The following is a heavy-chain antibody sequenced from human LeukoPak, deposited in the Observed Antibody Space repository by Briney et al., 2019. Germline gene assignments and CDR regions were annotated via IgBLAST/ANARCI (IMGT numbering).Heavy chain of an antibody. CDR3: ATRSGSGDYYFDY. Sequence: ASAKVSCKVSGYTLTELSMHWVRQAPGKGLEWMGGFDPEDGETIYAQKFQGRVTMTEDTSTDTAYMELSSLRSEDTAVYYCATRSGSGDYYFDYWGQGTLVTVSS. D-gene: IGHD4-17*01. CDR2: FDPEDGET. V-gene: IGHV1-24*01. CDR1: GYTLTELS. J-gene: IGHJ4*02.